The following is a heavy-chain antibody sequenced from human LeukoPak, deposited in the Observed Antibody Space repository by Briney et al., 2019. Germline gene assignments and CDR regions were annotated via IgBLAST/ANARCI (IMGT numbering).Heavy chain of an antibody. CDR3: APTYSYTRGGYAY. D-gene: IGHD5-18*01. CDR1: GGSISGSTYH. J-gene: IGHJ4*02. CDR2: INYSGAT. Sequence: SETLSLTCTVSGGSISGSTYHWGWIRQPPGKGLEWIGSINYSGATYYNPSLESRVTISVDTSQNQFSLKVSPVTAADTAVYYCAPTYSYTRGGYAYWGQGTLVTVSS. V-gene: IGHV4-39*01.